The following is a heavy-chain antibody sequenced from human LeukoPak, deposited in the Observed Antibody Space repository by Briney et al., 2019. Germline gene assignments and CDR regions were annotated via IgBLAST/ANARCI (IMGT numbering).Heavy chain of an antibody. D-gene: IGHD3-3*01. V-gene: IGHV3-30*02. CDR1: GFTFSDYG. CDR2: TRSDGSNT. CDR3: AKGNDFWGGYYYYYYMDV. J-gene: IGHJ6*03. Sequence: PGGSPRLSCVASGFTFSDYGMHWVRQAPGKGLEWVAFTRSDGSNTYYADSVRGRFTISRDNSKNTLYLQMNSLRPEDTAVFYCAKGNDFWGGYYYYYYMDVWGKGTTVIVSS.